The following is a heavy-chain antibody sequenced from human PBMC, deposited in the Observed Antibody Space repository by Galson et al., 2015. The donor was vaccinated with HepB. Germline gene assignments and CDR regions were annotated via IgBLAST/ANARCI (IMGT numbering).Heavy chain of an antibody. CDR2: ISGSSNYI. J-gene: IGHJ5*02. CDR1: GFTFSSYS. V-gene: IGHV3-21*01. Sequence: SLRLSCAASGFTFSSYSMNWVRQAPGKGLEWVSCISGSSNYIYYADSVKGRFTISRDNAKNSLYLQMNSLRAEDTAVYYCARRNTVATGPPSSPLDPWGQRTLVTVSS. CDR3: ARRNTVATGPPSSPLDP. D-gene: IGHD1-1*01.